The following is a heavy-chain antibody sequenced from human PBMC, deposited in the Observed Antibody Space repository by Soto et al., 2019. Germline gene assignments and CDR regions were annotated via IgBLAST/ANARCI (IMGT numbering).Heavy chain of an antibody. J-gene: IGHJ4*02. CDR2: ISGSGGST. CDR3: ARYCSGGSCYLHSYDY. D-gene: IGHD2-15*01. Sequence: PGGSLRLSCAASGFTFSSYAMSWVRQAPGKGLEWVSAISGSGGSTYCADSVKGRFTISRDNSKNTLYLQMNSLRAEDTAVYYCARYCSGGSCYLHSYDYWGQGTLVTVSS. CDR1: GFTFSSYA. V-gene: IGHV3-23*01.